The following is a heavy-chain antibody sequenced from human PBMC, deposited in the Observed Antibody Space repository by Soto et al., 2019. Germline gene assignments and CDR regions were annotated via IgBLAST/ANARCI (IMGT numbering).Heavy chain of an antibody. CDR2: INHSGST. CDR1: GGSFSGYY. Sequence: QGQLQQWGAGLLKPSETLSLTCAVYGGSFSGYYWSWIRQPPGKRLEWIGEINHSGSTNYNPPLKGRVTISVDTAKTQFSLKLSSVTAADTAVYYCARRSGYYYYYGMDVWGQGTTVTVSS. D-gene: IGHD3-3*01. CDR3: ARRSGYYYYYGMDV. J-gene: IGHJ6*02. V-gene: IGHV4-34*01.